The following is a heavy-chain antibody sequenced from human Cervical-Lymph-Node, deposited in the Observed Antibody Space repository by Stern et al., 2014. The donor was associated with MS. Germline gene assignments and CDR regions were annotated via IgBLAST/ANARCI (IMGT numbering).Heavy chain of an antibody. V-gene: IGHV1-46*01. J-gene: IGHJ3*01. CDR2: INPSGGST. CDR3: ARATGAGFDL. D-gene: IGHD1-26*01. CDR1: GYTFTRYY. Sequence: QVQLVQSGPEVKKPGASVNISCKASGYTFTRYYIHWVRQAPGQGLEWLGIINPSGGSTNYAQKFQGRVTMPRDTSTSTIYMELSSLTSEDTAVYYCARATGAGFDLWGQGTMVTVSS.